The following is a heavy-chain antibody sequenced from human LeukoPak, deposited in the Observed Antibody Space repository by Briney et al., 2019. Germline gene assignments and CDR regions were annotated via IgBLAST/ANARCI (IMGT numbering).Heavy chain of an antibody. CDR3: ARLGHGNSSSWYRGWARGQDWFDP. J-gene: IGHJ5*02. Sequence: PSETLSLTCTVSGGSISSSSYYWGWIRQPPGKGLEWIGSIYYSGSTYYNPSLKSRVTISVDTSKNQFSLKLSSVTAADTAVYYCARLGHGNSSSWYRGWARGQDWFDPWGQGTLVTVSS. V-gene: IGHV4-39*01. CDR2: IYYSGST. CDR1: GGSISSSSYY. D-gene: IGHD6-13*01.